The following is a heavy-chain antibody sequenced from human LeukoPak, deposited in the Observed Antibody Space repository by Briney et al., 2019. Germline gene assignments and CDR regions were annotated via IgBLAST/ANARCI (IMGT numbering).Heavy chain of an antibody. V-gene: IGHV1-8*03. CDR3: ARRVTMVRGVIMRKHSNWFDP. CDR1: GGTFSSYA. Sequence: ASVKVSCKASGGTFSSYAISWVRQAPGQGLEWMGWMNPNSGNTGYAQKFQGRVTITRNTSISTAYMELSSLRSEDTAVYYCARRVTMVRGVIMRKHSNWFDPWGQGTLVTVSS. D-gene: IGHD3-10*01. CDR2: MNPNSGNT. J-gene: IGHJ5*02.